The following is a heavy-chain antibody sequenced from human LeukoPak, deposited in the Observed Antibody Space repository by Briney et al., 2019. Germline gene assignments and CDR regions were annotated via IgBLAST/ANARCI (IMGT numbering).Heavy chain of an antibody. V-gene: IGHV4-30-4*01. CDR2: IYYSGST. CDR3: ARFRRSTVTTWGFDY. CDR1: GGSISSGDYY. D-gene: IGHD4-17*01. Sequence: SETLSPTCTVSGGSISSGDYYWSWIRQPPGKGLEWIGYIYYSGSTYYNPSLKSRVTISVDTSKNQFSLKLSSVTAADTAVYYCARFRRSTVTTWGFDYWGQGTLVTVSS. J-gene: IGHJ4*02.